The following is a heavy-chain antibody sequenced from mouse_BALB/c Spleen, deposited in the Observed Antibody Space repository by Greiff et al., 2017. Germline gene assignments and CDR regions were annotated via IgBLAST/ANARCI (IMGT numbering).Heavy chain of an antibody. J-gene: IGHJ4*01. V-gene: IGHV5-4*02. CDR3: ARRNAMDY. CDR2: ISDGGSYT. CDR1: GFTFSDYY. Sequence: EVHLVESGGGLVKPGGSLKLSCAASGFTFSDYYMYWVRQTPEKRLEWVATISDGGSYTYYPDSVKGRFTISRDNAKNNLYLQMSSLKSEDTAMYYCARRNAMDYWGQGTSVTVSS.